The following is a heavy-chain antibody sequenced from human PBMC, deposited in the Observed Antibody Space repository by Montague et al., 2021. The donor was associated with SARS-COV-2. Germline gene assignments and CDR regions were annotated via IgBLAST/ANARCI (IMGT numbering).Heavy chain of an antibody. CDR3: ARIPVGSKYYFDF. CDR2: TYYRSKWYN. J-gene: IGHJ4*02. V-gene: IGHV6-1*01. D-gene: IGHD2-2*01. CDR1: GDSVCVEIAT. Sequence: CAISGDSVCVEIATRNWVRQSPSLDPEGLIGTYYRSKWYNDYAESVKSRITIDPDTSKHQFSLHLNSVTPEDTAVYYCARIPVGSKYYFDFWGQGTLVTVSS.